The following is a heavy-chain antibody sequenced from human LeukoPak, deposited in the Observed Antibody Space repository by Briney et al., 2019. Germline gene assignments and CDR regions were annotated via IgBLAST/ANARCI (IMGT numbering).Heavy chain of an antibody. CDR2: IYYRGST. CDR1: GTSISSYY. J-gene: IGHJ6*03. CDR3: ASRYYYMDV. V-gene: IGHV4-59*01. Sequence: PSETLSLTCTVSGTSISSYYWSWIRQPPGKGLEWIGYIYYRGSTNYNPSLKSRVTISVDTSKNQFPLKLSSVTAADTAVYYCASRYYYMDVWGKGTTVTVSS.